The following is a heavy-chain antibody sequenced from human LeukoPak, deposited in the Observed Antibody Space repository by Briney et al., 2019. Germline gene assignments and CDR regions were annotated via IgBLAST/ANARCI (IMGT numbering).Heavy chain of an antibody. J-gene: IGHJ4*02. CDR1: GGTFSSYA. Sequence: ASVKVSCKASGGTFSSYAISWVRQAPGRGLEWMGGIIPILGTANYAQKFQGRVTITADESTSTAYMELSSLRSEDTAVYYCARDLGYCSGGSCYDYWGQGTLVTVSS. CDR3: ARDLGYCSGGSCYDY. CDR2: IIPILGTA. D-gene: IGHD2-15*01. V-gene: IGHV1-69*13.